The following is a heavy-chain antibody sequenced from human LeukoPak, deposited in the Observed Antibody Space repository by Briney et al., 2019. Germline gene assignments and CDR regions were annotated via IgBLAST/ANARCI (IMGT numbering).Heavy chain of an antibody. V-gene: IGHV1-69*04. Sequence: SVKVSCKASGGTFSSYTISWVRQAPGQGLEWMGRIIPILGIANYAQKFQGRVTITADKSTSTAYMELSSLRSEDTAVYYCARDRSLIVGALDYWGQGTLVTVSS. CDR1: GGTFSSYT. D-gene: IGHD1-26*01. CDR2: IIPILGIA. CDR3: ARDRSLIVGALDY. J-gene: IGHJ4*02.